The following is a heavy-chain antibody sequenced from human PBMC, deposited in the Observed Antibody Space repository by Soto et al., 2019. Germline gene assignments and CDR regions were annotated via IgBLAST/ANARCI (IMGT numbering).Heavy chain of an antibody. CDR3: ASKDTYYYGSGSYSIWFDP. D-gene: IGHD3-10*01. J-gene: IGHJ5*02. Sequence: SSETLSLTCTVSGGSISSSSYYWGWVRQPPGERLEGIGSIYYSGSTYYNPSLKSRVTISVDTSKNQFSLKLSSVTAADTAVYYCASKDTYYYGSGSYSIWFDPWGQGTLVTVSS. V-gene: IGHV4-39*01. CDR1: GGSISSSSYY. CDR2: IYYSGST.